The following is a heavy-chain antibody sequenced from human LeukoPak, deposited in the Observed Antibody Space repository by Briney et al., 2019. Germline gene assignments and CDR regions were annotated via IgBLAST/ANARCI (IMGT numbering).Heavy chain of an antibody. CDR3: ARDLAYYYDSSGYYYPNGGD. CDR1: GFTFSSYS. Sequence: GGSLRLSCAASGFTFSSYSMNWVRQAPGKGLEWASSISSSSSYIYYADSVKGRFTISRDNAKNSLYLQMNSLRAEDTAVYYCARDLAYYYDSSGYYYPNGGDWGQGTLVTVSS. J-gene: IGHJ4*02. CDR2: ISSSSSYI. D-gene: IGHD3-22*01. V-gene: IGHV3-21*01.